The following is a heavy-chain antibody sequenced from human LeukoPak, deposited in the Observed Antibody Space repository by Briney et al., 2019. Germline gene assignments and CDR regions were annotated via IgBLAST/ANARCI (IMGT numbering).Heavy chain of an antibody. CDR2: IIPIFGTA. CDR1: GGTFSSYA. J-gene: IGHJ4*02. Sequence: ASVKVSCKASGGTFSSYAISWVRQAPGQGLEWMGGIIPIFGTANYAQKFQGRVTITADKSTSTAYMELSSLRSEDTAVYYWARLGSGSYRALDYWGQGTLVTVSS. CDR3: ARLGSGSYRALDY. V-gene: IGHV1-69*06. D-gene: IGHD3-10*01.